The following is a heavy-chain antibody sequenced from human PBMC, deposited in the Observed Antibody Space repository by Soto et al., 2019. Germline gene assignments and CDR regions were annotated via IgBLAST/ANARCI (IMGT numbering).Heavy chain of an antibody. V-gene: IGHV4-31*03. J-gene: IGHJ3*02. CDR2: IYYSGST. Sequence: QVQLQESGPGLVKPSQTLSLTCTVSGGSISSGGYYWSWIRQHPGKGLEWIGYIYYSGSTSYNPSLQSRMTISVDTSKNQFSLKLGSVTAADTAVYYCAREDIVVVPAAMPGAFDIWGQGTMVTVSS. CDR3: AREDIVVVPAAMPGAFDI. CDR1: GGSISSGGYY. D-gene: IGHD2-2*01.